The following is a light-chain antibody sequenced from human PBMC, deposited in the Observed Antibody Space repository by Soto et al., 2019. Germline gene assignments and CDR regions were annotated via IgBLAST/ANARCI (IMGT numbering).Light chain of an antibody. V-gene: IGKV1-5*01. CDR3: QQYNSYSQT. CDR2: DAS. CDR1: QSISGW. Sequence: DIQMTQSPSTLSASVGDRVTVTCRASQSISGWLAWYQHKPGKAPKLLIYDASSLESGVPSRFSGSGSGTEFTLTISSLQPDDFATYYCQQYNSYSQTFGQGTKVDIK. J-gene: IGKJ1*01.